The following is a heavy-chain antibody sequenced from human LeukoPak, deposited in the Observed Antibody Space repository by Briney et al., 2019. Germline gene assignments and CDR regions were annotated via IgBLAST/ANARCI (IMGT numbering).Heavy chain of an antibody. Sequence: SETLSLTCTVSGGSIISGGYYWSWIRQPPGKGLEWIGYIYHSGSTYYNPSLKSRVTISVDTSKNQFSLKLSSVTAADTAVYYCARGRFTTYDAFDIWGQGTMVTVSS. CDR3: ARGRFTTYDAFDI. D-gene: IGHD3-22*01. CDR1: GGSIISGGYY. CDR2: IYHSGST. J-gene: IGHJ3*02. V-gene: IGHV4-30-2*01.